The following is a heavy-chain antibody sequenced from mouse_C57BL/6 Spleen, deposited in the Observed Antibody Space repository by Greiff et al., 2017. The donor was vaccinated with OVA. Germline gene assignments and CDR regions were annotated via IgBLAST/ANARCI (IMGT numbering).Heavy chain of an antibody. CDR1: GYTFTSYW. CDR3: ARLSYYYGSSQGYFDY. D-gene: IGHD1-1*01. CDR2: IDPSDSET. Sequence: QVQLQQPGAELVRPGSSVKLSCKASGYTFTSYWMHWVKQRPIQGLEWIGNIDPSDSETHYNQKFKDKATLTVDKSSSTAYMQLSSLTSEDSAVYYCARLSYYYGSSQGYFDYWGQGTTLTVSS. J-gene: IGHJ2*01. V-gene: IGHV1-52*01.